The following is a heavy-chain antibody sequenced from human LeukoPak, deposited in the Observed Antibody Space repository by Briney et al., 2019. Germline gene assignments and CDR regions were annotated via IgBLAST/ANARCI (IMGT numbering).Heavy chain of an antibody. Sequence: GGSLRLSCAASGFTFSNYDMTWVRQAPGKGREWVSYSKSSSTTIYYSDSVNDRFTTSRDNARNSLYLQMNSLRAQDTAVYYCASIRAGSYYRFDYWGQGTLVTVSS. CDR3: ASIRAGSYYRFDY. CDR2: SKSSSTTI. V-gene: IGHV3-48*04. J-gene: IGHJ4*02. CDR1: GFTFSNYD. D-gene: IGHD1-26*01.